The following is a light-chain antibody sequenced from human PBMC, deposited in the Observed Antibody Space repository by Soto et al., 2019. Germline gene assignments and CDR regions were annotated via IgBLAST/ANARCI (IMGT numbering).Light chain of an antibody. V-gene: IGLV1-51*01. CDR2: DDD. Sequence: QSVLTQPPAVSAAPGQKVTISCSGSSSNIGGNSVSWYQQLPGTAPKLLIYDDDKLPAGIPDRFSGSKSGTSATLGITGFRTGDEADCYCQSYDSSLSAYVFGTGTKVTVL. CDR1: SSNIGGNS. CDR3: QSYDSSLSAYV. J-gene: IGLJ1*01.